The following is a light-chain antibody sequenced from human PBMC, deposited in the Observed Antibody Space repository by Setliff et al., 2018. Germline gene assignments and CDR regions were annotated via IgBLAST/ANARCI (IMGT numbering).Light chain of an antibody. CDR1: SSNIGSNT. V-gene: IGLV1-44*01. Sequence: QSVLTQPPSASGTPGQRVTISSSGSSSNIGSNTVNWYQQLPGTAPKLLIYSNNQRXSGVPDRFSGSKSGTXAXLAISGLQSEDEADYYCAAWDDSLNAVVFGGGTKVTVL. CDR2: SNN. J-gene: IGLJ2*01. CDR3: AAWDDSLNAVV.